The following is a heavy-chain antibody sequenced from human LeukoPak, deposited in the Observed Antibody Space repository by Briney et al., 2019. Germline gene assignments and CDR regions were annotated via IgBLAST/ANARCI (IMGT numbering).Heavy chain of an antibody. CDR3: ARDSGYSSDDAY. D-gene: IGHD5-12*01. CDR1: GFTFSSYA. Sequence: PGGSLRLSCATSGFTFSSYAMSWVRRAPGKGLEWVSVIYSGGFTHYADSVKDRFTISRDNSKNTLYLQMNSLRVEDTAVYYCARDSGYSSDDAYWGQGTLVTVSS. V-gene: IGHV3-66*01. J-gene: IGHJ4*02. CDR2: IYSGGFT.